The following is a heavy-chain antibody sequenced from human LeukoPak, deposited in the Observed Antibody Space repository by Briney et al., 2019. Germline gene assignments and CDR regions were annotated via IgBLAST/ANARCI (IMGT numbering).Heavy chain of an antibody. CDR1: GGSISSYY. Sequence: SETLSLTCTVSGGSISSYYWSWIRQPPGKGLEWIGYIYYSGSTNYNPSLKGRVTISVDTSKNQFSLKLSSVTAADTAVYYCARRRGGYCSGGSCNWFDPWGQGTLVTVSS. CDR2: IYYSGST. D-gene: IGHD2-15*01. CDR3: ARRRGGYCSGGSCNWFDP. J-gene: IGHJ5*02. V-gene: IGHV4-59*01.